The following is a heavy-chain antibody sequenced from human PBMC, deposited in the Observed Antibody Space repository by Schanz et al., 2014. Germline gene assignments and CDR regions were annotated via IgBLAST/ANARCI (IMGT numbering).Heavy chain of an antibody. CDR2: IGVDGTTT. CDR3: AKGRFGELSAFDI. V-gene: IGHV3-23*04. D-gene: IGHD3-10*01. CDR1: GFTFSSYG. J-gene: IGHJ4*02. Sequence: EVHLVESGGGLVQPGGSLRLSCTASGFTFSSYGMNWLRQAPGKGLEWVSVIGVDGTTTYYADSVKGRFTISRDNSKNTLYLQMNSLRPEDTAVYYCAKGRFGELSAFDIWGQGTLVTVSS.